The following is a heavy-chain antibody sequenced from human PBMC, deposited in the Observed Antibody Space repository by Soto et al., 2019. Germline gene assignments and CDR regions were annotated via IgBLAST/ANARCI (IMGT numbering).Heavy chain of an antibody. Sequence: VASVKVSCKASGYTFTSYDINWVRQATGQGLEWMGWMNPNSGNTGYAQKFQGRVTMTRNTSISTAYMELSSLRSEDTAVYYCARGRPTLLWFGELLGYYYYYYGMDVWGQGTTVTVSS. J-gene: IGHJ6*02. D-gene: IGHD3-10*01. CDR2: MNPNSGNT. CDR1: GYTFTSYD. V-gene: IGHV1-8*01. CDR3: ARGRPTLLWFGELLGYYYYYYGMDV.